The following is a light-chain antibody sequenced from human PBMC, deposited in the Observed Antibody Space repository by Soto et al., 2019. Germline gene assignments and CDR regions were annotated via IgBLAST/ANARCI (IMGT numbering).Light chain of an antibody. CDR3: STWDDSLSGII. CDR2: RND. J-gene: IGLJ2*01. CDR1: SFNIGRNY. Sequence: QSVLTQPPSASGTPGQRVTISCSGSSFNIGRNYVYWYQKVPGTAPKLLVYRNDQRPYGVPDRFSGSKSGTSASLAISRLRSEDEAEYFCSTWDDSLSGIIFGGGTKVTVL. V-gene: IGLV1-47*01.